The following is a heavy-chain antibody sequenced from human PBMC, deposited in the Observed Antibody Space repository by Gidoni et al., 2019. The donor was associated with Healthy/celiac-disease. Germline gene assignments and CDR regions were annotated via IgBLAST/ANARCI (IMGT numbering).Heavy chain of an antibody. Sequence: QVQLQASGPGLVKPSETLSLTCTVPGVSLSSYYWSWIRQPPGKGLEWIGYIYYSGSTNYNPSLKSRVTISVDTSKNQFSLKLSSVTAADTAVYYCARLYYYDSSFDYWGQGTLVTVSS. CDR3: ARLYYYDSSFDY. V-gene: IGHV4-59*08. D-gene: IGHD3-22*01. CDR2: IYYSGST. J-gene: IGHJ4*02. CDR1: GVSLSSYY.